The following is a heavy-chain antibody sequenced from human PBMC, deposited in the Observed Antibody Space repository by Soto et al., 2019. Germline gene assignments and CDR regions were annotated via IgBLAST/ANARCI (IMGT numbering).Heavy chain of an antibody. CDR1: GFSFNNAW. D-gene: IGHD3-16*01. CDR2: IISNSDGGTT. Sequence: EVQLVESGGGLGEPGGSLRLSCAASGFSFNNAWMSWFRQAPGRGLEWVGRIISNSDGGTTEYAAPVNGRFSISRDDSKNTSYLQMNSLKTEDTAVYYCTTDEGDSRSFYNFDYWGQGTLVTVSS. V-gene: IGHV3-15*07. J-gene: IGHJ4*02. CDR3: TTDEGDSRSFYNFDY.